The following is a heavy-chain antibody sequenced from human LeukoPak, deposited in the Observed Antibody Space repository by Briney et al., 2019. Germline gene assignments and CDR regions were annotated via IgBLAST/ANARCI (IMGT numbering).Heavy chain of an antibody. V-gene: IGHV3-74*01. D-gene: IGHD2-21*01. J-gene: IGHJ4*02. CDR3: ARGAYCGGDCPLPNSLY. CDR1: EFTFSRYW. Sequence: QSGGSLRLSCAASEFTFSRYWMHWVRHAPGKGLVWVSRIKGDGSSTTYADSVRGRFTISRDNAKNTLYLQMNSLTAEDTAGYYCARGAYCGGDCPLPNSLYWGRGTLVTVSS. CDR2: IKGDGSST.